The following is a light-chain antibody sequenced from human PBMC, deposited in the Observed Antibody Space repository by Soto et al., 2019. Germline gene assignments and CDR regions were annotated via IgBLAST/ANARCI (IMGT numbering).Light chain of an antibody. CDR1: QSVSSNY. Sequence: EIVLTQSPGTLSLSPGERATLSCRASQSVSSNYLAWYKQKPGQAPRLLIYGASSRATGIPDRVSGSGSGTEFTLSISRLEPEDFEVYYCQQYGSSPWTFGQGTKVDIK. CDR3: QQYGSSPWT. J-gene: IGKJ1*01. V-gene: IGKV3-20*01. CDR2: GAS.